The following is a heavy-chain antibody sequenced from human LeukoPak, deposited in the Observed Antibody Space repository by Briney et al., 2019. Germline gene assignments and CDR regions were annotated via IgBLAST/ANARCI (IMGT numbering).Heavy chain of an antibody. J-gene: IGHJ4*02. CDR3: ARSRYGGYIDS. CDR2: INTDASNT. V-gene: IGHV3-74*01. Sequence: GGSLRLSCAASGFTSSSYWMYWVRQAPGKGLVCVSRINTDASNTIYADSVKGRFTISRDNAKNTLYLQMNSLRVEDTAVYHCARSRYGGYIDSWGQGTLVTVSS. D-gene: IGHD5-18*01. CDR1: GFTSSSYW.